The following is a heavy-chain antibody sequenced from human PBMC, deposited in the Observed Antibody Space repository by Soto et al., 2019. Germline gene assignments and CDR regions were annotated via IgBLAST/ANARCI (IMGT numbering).Heavy chain of an antibody. CDR1: GFTFSSYG. Sequence: QVQLVESGGGVVQPGRSLRLSCAASGFTFSSYGMHWVRQATGKGLEWVAVISYDGSNKYYADSVKGRFTISRDNSKNTLYLQMNSLRAEDTAVYYCAKSGREQQLGWFDPWGQGTLVTVSS. CDR3: AKSGREQQLGWFDP. D-gene: IGHD6-13*01. CDR2: ISYDGSNK. V-gene: IGHV3-30*18. J-gene: IGHJ5*02.